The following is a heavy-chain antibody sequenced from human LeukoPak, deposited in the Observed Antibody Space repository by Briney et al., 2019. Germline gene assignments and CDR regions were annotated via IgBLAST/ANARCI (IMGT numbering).Heavy chain of an antibody. D-gene: IGHD6-13*01. V-gene: IGHV1-46*01. J-gene: IGHJ6*03. Sequence: ASVKVSCKASGYTFTSYYMHWVRQAPGQGLEWMGIINPSGGSTSYAQKFQGRVTMTRDTSTSTVYIELSSLRSEDTAVYYCARSRGYSSSWYVYYYYMDVWGKGTTVTVSS. CDR1: GYTFTSYY. CDR3: ARSRGYSSSWYVYYYYMDV. CDR2: INPSGGST.